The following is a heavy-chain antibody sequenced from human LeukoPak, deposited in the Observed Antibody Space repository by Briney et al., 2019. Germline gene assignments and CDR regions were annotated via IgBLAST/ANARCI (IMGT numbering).Heavy chain of an antibody. J-gene: IGHJ4*02. D-gene: IGHD6-13*01. CDR3: AKSPTGSSWPSIDY. CDR1: GFTFSNYA. V-gene: IGHV3-23*01. CDR2: ISGSGGST. Sequence: GGSLRLSCAASGFTFSNYAMSWVRQAPGKGLECVSPISGSGGSTYYTVSVRGRFTVSRDNSKNTLFLQMDSLRAEDTAVYYCAKSPTGSSWPSIDYWGQGTLVTVSS.